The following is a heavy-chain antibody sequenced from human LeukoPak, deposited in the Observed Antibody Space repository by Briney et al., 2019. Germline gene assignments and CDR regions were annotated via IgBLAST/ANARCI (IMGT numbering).Heavy chain of an antibody. CDR2: IYYSGST. CDR1: GGSISSSSYY. V-gene: IGHV4-39*01. D-gene: IGHD5-12*01. Sequence: SETLSLTCTVSGGSISSSSYYWGWIRQPPGKGLEWIGSIYYSGSTYDNPSLKSRVTISVDTSKNQLSLKLSSVTAADTAVYYCARSRRVYSGFNWFDPWGQGTLVTVSS. CDR3: ARSRRVYSGFNWFDP. J-gene: IGHJ5*02.